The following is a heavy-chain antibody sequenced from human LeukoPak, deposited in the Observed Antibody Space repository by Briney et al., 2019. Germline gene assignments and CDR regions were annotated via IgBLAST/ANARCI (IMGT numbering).Heavy chain of an antibody. Sequence: GGSLRLPCAASGFTFSSYAMSWVRQAPGKGLEWVSAISGSGGSTYCADSVKGRFTISRDNSKNTLYLQMNSLRAEDTAVYYCAKDQVTRDYAYFDYWGQGTLVTVSS. CDR3: AKDQVTRDYAYFDY. CDR1: GFTFSSYA. D-gene: IGHD4-17*01. V-gene: IGHV3-23*01. J-gene: IGHJ4*02. CDR2: ISGSGGST.